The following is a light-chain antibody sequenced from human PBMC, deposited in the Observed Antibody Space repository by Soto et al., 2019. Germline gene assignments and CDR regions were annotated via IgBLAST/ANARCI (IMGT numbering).Light chain of an antibody. CDR2: GAS. CDR1: QSVSSN. J-gene: IGKJ4*01. V-gene: IGKV3-15*01. CDR3: QQYNNWPLT. Sequence: AQSPATLSVSTGERATLSCRASQSVSSNLAWYQQKPGQAPRLLIYGASTRATGIPARFSGSGSGTEFTLTISSLQSEDFAVYYCQQYNNWPLTFGGGTKVDIK.